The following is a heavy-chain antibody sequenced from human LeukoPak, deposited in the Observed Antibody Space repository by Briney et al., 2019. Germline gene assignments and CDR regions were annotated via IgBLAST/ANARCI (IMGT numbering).Heavy chain of an antibody. J-gene: IGHJ6*03. CDR1: GGSISSSSYY. CDR2: IYYSGST. CDR3: ARIDANYYGSGSYYFNWYYYYYMDV. V-gene: IGHV4-39*01. D-gene: IGHD3-10*01. Sequence: PSETLSLTCTVSGGSISSSSYYWGWIRQPPGKGLEWIGSIYYSGSTYYNPSLKSRVTISVDTSKNQFSLKLSSVTAADTAVYYCARIDANYYGSGSYYFNWYYYYYMDVWGKGTTVTISS.